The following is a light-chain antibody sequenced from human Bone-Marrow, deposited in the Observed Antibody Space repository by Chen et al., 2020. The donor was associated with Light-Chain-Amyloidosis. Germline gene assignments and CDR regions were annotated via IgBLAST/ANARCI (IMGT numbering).Light chain of an antibody. J-gene: IGLJ1*01. V-gene: IGLV2-14*01. CDR2: EVT. CDR1: SSDVGGDNH. CDR3: SSYTITNTRV. Sequence: QSALTQPASVSGSPGQSITISCTGTSSDVGGDNHVSWYQQHPDKAPKLMIYEVTNRPSWVPHPVSGAESDNMAALTNSGLQTEHEADYFCSSYTITNTRVFGSGTRVTV.